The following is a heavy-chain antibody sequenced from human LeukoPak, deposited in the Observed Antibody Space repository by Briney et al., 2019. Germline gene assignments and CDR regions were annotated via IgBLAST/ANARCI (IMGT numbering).Heavy chain of an antibody. V-gene: IGHV2-5*02. D-gene: IGHD3-3*01. CDR3: AHTTTYYDFWSGYPRDQFDY. Sequence: ESGPTLVKPTQTLTLTCTFSGFSLSTSGVGVGWIRQPPGKALEWLALIYWDDVKRYSPSLKSRLTITKDTSKNQVVLTMTNMDPVDTATYYCAHTTTYYDFWSGYPRDQFDYWGQGTLVTVSS. CDR2: IYWDDVK. CDR1: GFSLSTSGVG. J-gene: IGHJ4*02.